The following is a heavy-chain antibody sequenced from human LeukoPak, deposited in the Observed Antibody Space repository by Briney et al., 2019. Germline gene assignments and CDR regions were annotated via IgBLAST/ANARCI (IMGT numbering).Heavy chain of an antibody. Sequence: SEALSLTCALYVGSFSGYYWSWIRQPPGKGLEWMGEINHSGSTNYNPSLKSGVTISVDTSKNEFSLKLSSVTAAATAVYYCARGRNFLASRSAWFDPWGQGTLVTVSS. CDR1: VGSFSGYY. V-gene: IGHV4-34*01. D-gene: IGHD3-3*01. CDR3: ARGRNFLASRSAWFDP. CDR2: INHSGST. J-gene: IGHJ5*02.